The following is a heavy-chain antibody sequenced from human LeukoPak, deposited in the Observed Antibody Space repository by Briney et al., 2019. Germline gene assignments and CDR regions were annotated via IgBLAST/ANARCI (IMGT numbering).Heavy chain of an antibody. V-gene: IGHV3-23*01. CDR1: GITLSNYA. J-gene: IGHJ4*02. Sequence: GGSLRLSCAVSGITLSNYAMSWVRQAPGKGLEWVAGISGSGGGIHYADSVKGRFTISRDNPKNTLYLQMNNLRAGDTAVYFCAKRGVVIRAILVGFHKEAYYFDSWGQGALVTVSS. CDR3: AKRGVVIRAILVGFHKEAYYFDS. D-gene: IGHD2-21*01. CDR2: ISGSGGGI.